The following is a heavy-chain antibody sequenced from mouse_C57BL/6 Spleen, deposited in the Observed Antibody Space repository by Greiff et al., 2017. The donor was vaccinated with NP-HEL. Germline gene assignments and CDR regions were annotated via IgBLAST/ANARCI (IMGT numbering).Heavy chain of an antibody. CDR1: GFNIKDYY. CDR2: IDPEDGDT. Sequence: EVQLQQSGAELVRPGASVKLSCTASGFNIKDYYMHWVKQRPEQGLEWIGRIDPEDGDTEYAPKFQGKATMTADTSSNTAYLQLSSLTSEDTAVYYCTTRQLRLPSGFAYWGQGTLVTVSA. J-gene: IGHJ3*01. CDR3: TTRQLRLPSGFAY. D-gene: IGHD3-2*02. V-gene: IGHV14-1*01.